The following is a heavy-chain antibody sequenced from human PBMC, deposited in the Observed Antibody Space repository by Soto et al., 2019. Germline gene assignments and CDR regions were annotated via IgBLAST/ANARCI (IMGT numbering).Heavy chain of an antibody. J-gene: IGHJ4*02. CDR3: ARGDYDFWSGYRWGFDY. CDR1: GYTFTSYG. V-gene: IGHV1-18*04. Sequence: QVQLVQSGAEVKKPGASVKVSCKASGYTFTSYGIIWVRQAPGQGLEWMGWISAYNGNTNYAQKLQGRVTMTTDTSTSTAYMELRSLRSDDTAVYYCARGDYDFWSGYRWGFDYWGQGTLVTVSS. D-gene: IGHD3-3*01. CDR2: ISAYNGNT.